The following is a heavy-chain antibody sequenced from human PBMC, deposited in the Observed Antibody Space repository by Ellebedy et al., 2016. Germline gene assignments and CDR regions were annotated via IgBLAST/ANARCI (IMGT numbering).Heavy chain of an antibody. D-gene: IGHD3-10*01. Sequence: GGSLRLSXVGSGSSLSDYFMTWVRQAPGKGLEWVSSIRGSGGIAHYADSVKGRFTISRDNSKRSLYLQMNSLRPEDTAFYYCARDKLASGSFLPVWFDPWGPGTLVSVTS. CDR2: IRGSGGIA. V-gene: IGHV3-43*02. J-gene: IGHJ5*02. CDR3: ARDKLASGSFLPVWFDP. CDR1: GSSLSDYF.